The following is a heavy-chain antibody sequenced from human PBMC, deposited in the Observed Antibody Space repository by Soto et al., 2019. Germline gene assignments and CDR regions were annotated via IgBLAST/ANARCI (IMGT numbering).Heavy chain of an antibody. CDR3: ARCWSRYYDYIWGSYRYAEDAFDI. V-gene: IGHV3-33*01. J-gene: IGHJ3*02. CDR1: GFTFSSYG. D-gene: IGHD3-16*02. CDR2: IWYDGSNK. Sequence: PGGSLRLSCAASGFTFSSYGMHWVRQAPGKGLEWVAVIWYDGSNKYYADSVKGRFTISRDNSKNTLYLQMNSLRAEDTAVYYCARCWSRYYDYIWGSYRYAEDAFDIWGQGTMVTVSS.